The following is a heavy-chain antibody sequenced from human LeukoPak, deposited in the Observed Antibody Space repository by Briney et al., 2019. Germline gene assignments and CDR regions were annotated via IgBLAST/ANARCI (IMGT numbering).Heavy chain of an antibody. J-gene: IGHJ3*02. CDR1: GFTFSSYG. CDR2: IWFDGSNK. V-gene: IGHV3-33*01. D-gene: IGHD3-22*01. CDR3: ARVYDISAYYFHAFDI. Sequence: GRSLRLSCAASGFTFSSYGMHWVRQAPGKGLEWVAIIWFDGSNKYYADSVKGRFTISRDNSKNTLYLQMNSLRAEDTAVYYCARVYDISAYYFHAFDIWGQGTMATVSS.